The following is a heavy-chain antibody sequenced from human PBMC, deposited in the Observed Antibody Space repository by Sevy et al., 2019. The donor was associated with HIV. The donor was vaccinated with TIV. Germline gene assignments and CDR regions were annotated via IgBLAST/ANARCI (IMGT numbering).Heavy chain of an antibody. CDR1: GFTFSSYA. D-gene: IGHD3-16*01. Sequence: GGSLRLSCAASGFTFSSYAMHWVRQAPGKGPEWVAVISYDGSNKYYADSVKGRFTISRDNSKNTLYLQMNSLRAEDTAVYYCARDLGGSGLDYWGQGTLVTVSS. CDR2: ISYDGSNK. V-gene: IGHV3-30-3*01. CDR3: ARDLGGSGLDY. J-gene: IGHJ4*02.